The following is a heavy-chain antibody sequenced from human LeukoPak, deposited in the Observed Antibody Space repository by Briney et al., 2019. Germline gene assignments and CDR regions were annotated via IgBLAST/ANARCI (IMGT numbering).Heavy chain of an antibody. D-gene: IGHD3-16*01. CDR2: ISYDGCKE. J-gene: IGHJ4*02. CDR1: GFTFSSYA. V-gene: IGHV3-30-3*01. Sequence: PGRSLRLSCAASGFTFSSYAMHWVRQAPGKGLEWVAVISYDGCKEYCADSGKGRFTISRDNSKNTLYLQMNSLRAEDTAVYYCARGGELGSTVSHLDYWGQGTLVTVSS. CDR3: ARGGELGSTVSHLDY.